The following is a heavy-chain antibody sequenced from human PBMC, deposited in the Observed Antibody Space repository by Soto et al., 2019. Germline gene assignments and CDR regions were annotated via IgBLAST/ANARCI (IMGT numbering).Heavy chain of an antibody. D-gene: IGHD4-17*01. CDR2: IYYSGST. Sequence: SETLSLTCTVSGGSISSGGYYWSWIRQHPGKGLEWIGYIYYSGSTYHNPSLKSRVTISVETSNNQFSLKLSSVTAADTAVYYCASEFRSSDYSYYFDYWGQGTLVTVYS. J-gene: IGHJ4*02. CDR1: GGSISSGGYY. CDR3: ASEFRSSDYSYYFDY. V-gene: IGHV4-31*03.